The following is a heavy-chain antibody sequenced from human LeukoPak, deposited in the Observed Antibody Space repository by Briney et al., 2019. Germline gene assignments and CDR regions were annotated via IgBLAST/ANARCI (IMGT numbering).Heavy chain of an antibody. J-gene: IGHJ4*02. V-gene: IGHV4-59*01. Sequence: SETLSLTCTVSGGSIGSYYWNWIRQAPGKGLEWIGYIHYSGSTNHNSSLKSRVTISVDTSKNQYSLKLTSVTAADTAVYYCARSALDTSGSYYNPQPFEYWGQGTLVIVSS. CDR2: IHYSGST. CDR3: ARSALDTSGSYYNPQPFEY. D-gene: IGHD3-10*01. CDR1: GGSIGSYY.